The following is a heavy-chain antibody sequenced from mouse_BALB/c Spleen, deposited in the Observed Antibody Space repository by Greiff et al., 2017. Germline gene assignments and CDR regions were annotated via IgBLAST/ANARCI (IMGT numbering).Heavy chain of an antibody. CDR2: ISSGGSYT. J-gene: IGHJ1*01. V-gene: IGHV5-6*02. CDR1: GFTFSSYG. Sequence: DVKLVESGGDLVKPGGSLKLSCAASGFTFSSYGMSWVRQTPDKRLEWVATISSGGSYTYYPDSVKGRFTISRDNAKNTLYLQMSSLKSEDTAMYYCPRQDYGSTYWYFDVWGAGTTVTVSS. CDR3: PRQDYGSTYWYFDV. D-gene: IGHD1-1*01.